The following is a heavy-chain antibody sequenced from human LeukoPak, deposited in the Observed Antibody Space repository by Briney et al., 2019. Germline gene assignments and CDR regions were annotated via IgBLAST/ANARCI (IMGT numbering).Heavy chain of an antibody. J-gene: IGHJ4*02. CDR1: GFTFSENW. D-gene: IGHD6-6*01. CDR2: INSDGSST. Sequence: GGSLRLSCVASGFTFSENWMHWVRQAPGKGLVWVSRINSDGSSTSYADPVKGRFTISRDNAKNTLYLQMNSLRAEDTAVYYCVTRMSSSSLLDYWGQGTLITVSS. CDR3: VTRMSSSSLLDY. V-gene: IGHV3-74*01.